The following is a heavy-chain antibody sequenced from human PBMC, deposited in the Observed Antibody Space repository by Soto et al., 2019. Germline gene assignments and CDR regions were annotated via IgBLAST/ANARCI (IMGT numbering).Heavy chain of an antibody. CDR2: IYHSGRS. CDR3: ARDLWVEPELYYYGMDV. J-gene: IGHJ6*02. CDR1: AYSISSGYY. D-gene: IGHD1-1*01. Sequence: PSETLSLTCAVSAYSISSGYYWGWIRQPPGKGLEWIGSIYHSGRSYYNPSLKSRLTISVDTSKNHFSLRLTSVTAADTAVYYCARDLWVEPELYYYGMDVWGQGTTVTVSS. V-gene: IGHV4-38-2*02.